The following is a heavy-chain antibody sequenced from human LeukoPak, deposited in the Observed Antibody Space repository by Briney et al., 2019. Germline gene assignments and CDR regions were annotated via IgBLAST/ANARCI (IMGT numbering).Heavy chain of an antibody. D-gene: IGHD2-21*02. CDR1: GYTFTSYD. J-gene: IGHJ4*02. CDR3: ARGLAYCGGDCYWFGSPRRYYFDY. CDR2: MNPNSGKT. V-gene: IGHV1-8*01. Sequence: GASVKVSCKASGYTFTSYDINWVRQATGQGGEGRGWMNPNSGKTGYEQKFQGRVTMTRNTSISTAYMELSSLRSEDTAVYYCARGLAYCGGDCYWFGSPRRYYFDYWGQGTLVTVSS.